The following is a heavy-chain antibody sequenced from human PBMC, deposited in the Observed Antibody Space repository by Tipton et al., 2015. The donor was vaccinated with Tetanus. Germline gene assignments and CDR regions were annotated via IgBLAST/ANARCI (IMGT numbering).Heavy chain of an antibody. CDR1: GYTFTSYA. V-gene: IGHV1-3*01. J-gene: IGHJ4*02. CDR2: INAGNGNT. CDR3: ARGEVYDTAMVRFEQKFDY. D-gene: IGHD5-18*01. Sequence: VQLVQSGAEVKKPGASVKVSCKASGYTFTSYAMHWVRQAPGQRLEWMGWINAGNGNTKYSQKFQGRVTITRDTSASTAYMELSSLRSEDTAVYYCARGEVYDTAMVRFEQKFDYWGQGTLVTVSS.